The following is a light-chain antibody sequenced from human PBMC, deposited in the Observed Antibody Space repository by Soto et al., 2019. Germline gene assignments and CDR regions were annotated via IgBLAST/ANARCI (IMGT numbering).Light chain of an antibody. Sequence: QSVLTQSPSASGTPGQRVTISCSGSSSNIGSNIVDWYQQLPGTAPKLLIYSNSQRPSGVPDRFSGSKSGTSASLAISGLQSDDEADYYCAPWDDSLNARVFGGGTKLTVL. J-gene: IGLJ2*01. V-gene: IGLV1-44*01. CDR1: SSNIGSNI. CDR2: SNS. CDR3: APWDDSLNARV.